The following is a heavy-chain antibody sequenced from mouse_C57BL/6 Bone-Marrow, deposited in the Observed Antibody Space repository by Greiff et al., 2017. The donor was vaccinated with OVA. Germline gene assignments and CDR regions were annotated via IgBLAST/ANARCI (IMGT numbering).Heavy chain of an antibody. CDR2: ISSGSSTI. D-gene: IGHD2-5*01. J-gene: IGHJ4*01. CDR1: GFTFSDYG. V-gene: IGHV5-17*01. CDR3: ARSKGYYYAMDY. Sequence: EVKLVESGGGLVKPGGSLKLSCAASGFTFSDYGMHWVRQAPEQGLEWVAYISSGSSTIYYADTVKGRFTISRDNAKNTLFLQMTSLRSEDTAMYYCARSKGYYYAMDYWGQGTSDTVSS.